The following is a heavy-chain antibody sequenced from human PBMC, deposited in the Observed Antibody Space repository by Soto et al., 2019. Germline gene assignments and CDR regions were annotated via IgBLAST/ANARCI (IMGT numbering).Heavy chain of an antibody. D-gene: IGHD5-18*01. Sequence: ASVKVSCKASGYTFTGYYMHWVRQAPGQGLEWMGWINPNSGGTNYAQKFQGWVTMTRDTSISTAYMELSRLRSDDTAVYYCARGPLVDTAMARPRENYYYYYMDVWGKGTTVTVSS. J-gene: IGHJ6*03. CDR1: GYTFTGYY. V-gene: IGHV1-2*04. CDR3: ARGPLVDTAMARPRENYYYYYMDV. CDR2: INPNSGGT.